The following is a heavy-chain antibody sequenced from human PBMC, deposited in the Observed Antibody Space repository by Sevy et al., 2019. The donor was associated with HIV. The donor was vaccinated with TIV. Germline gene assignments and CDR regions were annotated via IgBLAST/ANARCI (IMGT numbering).Heavy chain of an antibody. V-gene: IGHV3-30*18. D-gene: IGHD4-17*01. Sequence: EGSLRLSCAGSGFTFSSNGVHWVRQTPGKGLEWVAFVSYHGRNKFYADSVKGRFTISRDNSNNTLYLQMNSLRPEDTPVCYCAKDQEKGDYADYYYYYGMDVWGQGTTVTVSS. CDR1: GFTFSSNG. J-gene: IGHJ6*02. CDR3: AKDQEKGDYADYYYYYGMDV. CDR2: VSYHGRNK.